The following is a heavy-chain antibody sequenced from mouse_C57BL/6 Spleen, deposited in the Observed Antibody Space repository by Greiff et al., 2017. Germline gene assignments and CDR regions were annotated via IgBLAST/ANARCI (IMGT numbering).Heavy chain of an antibody. CDR2: ISSGGSYT. CDR1: GFTFSSYG. D-gene: IGHD2-5*01. V-gene: IGHV5-6*02. CDR3: ASATIVTTYYAMDY. J-gene: IGHJ4*01. Sequence: EVKLEESGGDLVKPGGSLKLSCAASGFTFSSYGMSWVRQTPDKRLEWVATISSGGSYTYYPDSVKGRFTISRDNAKNTLYLQMSSLKSEDTAMYYCASATIVTTYYAMDYWGQGTSVTVSS.